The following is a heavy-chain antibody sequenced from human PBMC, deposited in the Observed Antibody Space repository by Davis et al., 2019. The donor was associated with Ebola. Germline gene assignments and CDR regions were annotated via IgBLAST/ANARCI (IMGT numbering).Heavy chain of an antibody. CDR2: MKQDGSEK. Sequence: GESLKISCAASGFTFSTYWMSWVRQAPGKGLEWVANMKQDGSEKYYVDSVKGRFTISRDNAKNSLYLQMNSLRAEDTAVYYCARVAVAGLFGGWGQGTLVTVSS. D-gene: IGHD6-19*01. CDR1: GFTFSTYW. V-gene: IGHV3-7*01. CDR3: ARVAVAGLFGG. J-gene: IGHJ4*02.